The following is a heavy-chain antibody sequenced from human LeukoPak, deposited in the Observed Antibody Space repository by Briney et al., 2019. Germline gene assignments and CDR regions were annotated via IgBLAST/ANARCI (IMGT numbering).Heavy chain of an antibody. V-gene: IGHV3-30*02. CDR1: GFTFSSYG. Sequence: GGSLRLSCAASGFTFSSYGMHWVRQAPGKGLEWVAFIRHDGSDKKYADSGKGRFVISRENSKKRLYLKMNSLRDEDTAVYYCAKEVGATHRFDYWGQGTLVTVSS. D-gene: IGHD1-26*01. CDR3: AKEVGATHRFDY. J-gene: IGHJ4*02. CDR2: IRHDGSDK.